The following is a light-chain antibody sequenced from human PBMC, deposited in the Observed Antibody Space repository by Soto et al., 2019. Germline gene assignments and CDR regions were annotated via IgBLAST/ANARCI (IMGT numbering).Light chain of an antibody. Sequence: EIVLTQSAGTLSLSPGERAIPSCRASQSVSSSYLAWYQRKPGQAPRLLIDGASSRATGIPNRFSGGWSRTDFTLTISRLEPEDFAVYYCQQYHNSPPTFGEGTKVDIK. CDR1: QSVSSSY. CDR3: QQYHNSPPT. J-gene: IGKJ1*01. V-gene: IGKV3-20*01. CDR2: GAS.